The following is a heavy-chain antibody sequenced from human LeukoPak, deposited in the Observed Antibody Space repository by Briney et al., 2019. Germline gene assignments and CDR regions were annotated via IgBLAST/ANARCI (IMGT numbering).Heavy chain of an antibody. Sequence: GGSLRLSCAASGFSFSSYGMHWVRQAPGKGLESVAVIWYDGSITYYADSVKGRFTISRDNSKNTLYLQMNSLRAEDTAVYYCARGVDYILFDYWGQGTLVTVSS. D-gene: IGHD4-11*01. J-gene: IGHJ4*02. V-gene: IGHV3-33*01. CDR2: IWYDGSIT. CDR1: GFSFSSYG. CDR3: ARGVDYILFDY.